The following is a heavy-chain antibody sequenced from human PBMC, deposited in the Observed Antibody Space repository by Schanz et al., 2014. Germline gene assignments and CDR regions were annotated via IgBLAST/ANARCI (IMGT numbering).Heavy chain of an antibody. CDR2: ISASGGDT. Sequence: EVQLVESGGGLVQPGGSLRLSCTASGFTFSSYSMNWVRQAPGKGLEWVSVISASGGDTYYADSVKGRFTISRDNFKGALYLQMNSLRVEDTAVYFCVSQTGSPNYWGQGTLVTVSA. D-gene: IGHD6-13*01. V-gene: IGHV3-23*04. CDR3: VSQTGSPNY. CDR1: GFTFSSYS. J-gene: IGHJ4*02.